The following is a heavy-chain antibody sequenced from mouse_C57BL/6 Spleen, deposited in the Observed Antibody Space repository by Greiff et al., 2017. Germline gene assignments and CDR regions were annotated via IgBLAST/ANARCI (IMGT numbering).Heavy chain of an antibody. D-gene: IGHD1-1*01. CDR1: EYEFPSHD. Sequence: EVQLVESGGGLVQPGESLKLSCESNEYEFPSHDMSWVRKTPEKRLELVAAINSDGGSTYYPDTMERRFIISRDTTKKTLYLQMSSLRSEDTALYYGERRNGRGYFDVWGTGTTVTVSS. V-gene: IGHV5-2*01. CDR2: INSDGGST. CDR3: ERRNGRGYFDV. J-gene: IGHJ1*03.